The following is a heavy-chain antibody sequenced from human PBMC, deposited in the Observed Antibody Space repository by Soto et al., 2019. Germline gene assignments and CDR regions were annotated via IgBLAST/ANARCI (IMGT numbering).Heavy chain of an antibody. D-gene: IGHD2-2*01. CDR1: GYTFTSYD. Sequence: QVQLVQSGAEVKKPGASVKVSCKASGYTFTSYDINWVRQATGQGLEWMGWMNPNRGNTGYAQKFQGRVTMTRNTSISTAYMELSSLRSEDTAVYYCARGRGYCSSTSCLGNWFDPWGQGTLVTVSS. V-gene: IGHV1-8*01. CDR3: ARGRGYCSSTSCLGNWFDP. CDR2: MNPNRGNT. J-gene: IGHJ5*02.